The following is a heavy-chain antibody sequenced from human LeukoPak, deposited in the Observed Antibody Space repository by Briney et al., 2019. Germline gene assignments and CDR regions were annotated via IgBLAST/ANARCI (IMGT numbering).Heavy chain of an antibody. D-gene: IGHD4/OR15-4a*01. Sequence: GGSLRLSCAASGFTFSSYWMSWVRQAPGKGLEWVANIKQDGSEKYYVDSVKGRFTTSRDNAKNSLYLQMNSLRAEDTAVYYCARDIPLMVATDAFDIWGQGTMVTVSS. CDR3: ARDIPLMVATDAFDI. CDR1: GFTFSSYW. J-gene: IGHJ3*02. V-gene: IGHV3-7*03. CDR2: IKQDGSEK.